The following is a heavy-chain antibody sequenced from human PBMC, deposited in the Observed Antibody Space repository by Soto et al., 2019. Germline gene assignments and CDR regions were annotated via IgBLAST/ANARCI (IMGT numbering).Heavy chain of an antibody. CDR3: ARHYYHPLGY. D-gene: IGHD3-10*01. CDR2: IYYSGST. J-gene: IGHJ4*02. V-gene: IGHV4-39*01. CDR1: GGSISSSSYY. Sequence: QLQLQESGPGLVKPSETLSLTCTVSGGSISSSSYYWGWIRQPPGKGLEWIGGIYYSGSTFYNPSLKRRVPNTVATSKNQFSLKLICVTAADTAVYYCARHYYHPLGYWGQGTLVTVSS.